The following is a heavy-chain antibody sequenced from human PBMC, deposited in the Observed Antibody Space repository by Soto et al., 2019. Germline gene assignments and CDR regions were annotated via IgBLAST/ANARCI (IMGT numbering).Heavy chain of an antibody. CDR1: GYTFTSYG. Sequence: ASVKVSCKASGYTFTSYGISWGRQAPGQGLEWMGWISAYNGNTNYAQKLQGRVTMTTDTSTSTAYMELRSLRSDDTAVYYCARRKGDYYDSSGYHYYFDYWGQGTLVTVSS. V-gene: IGHV1-18*04. CDR2: ISAYNGNT. CDR3: ARRKGDYYDSSGYHYYFDY. J-gene: IGHJ4*02. D-gene: IGHD3-22*01.